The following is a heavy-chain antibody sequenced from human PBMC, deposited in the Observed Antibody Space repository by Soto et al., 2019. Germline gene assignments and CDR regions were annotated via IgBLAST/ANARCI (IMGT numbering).Heavy chain of an antibody. CDR1: GITFSTYN. CDR3: AYRQQYSGSWNSGWFGP. V-gene: IGHV3-48*01. Sequence: PGGSLRLSCAASGITFSTYNMNWVRQAPGKGLEWVSYISSSSTTIYYADSVKGRFTISRDNAKNSVYLQMTNMDPVDTATYYCAYRQQYSGSWNSGWFGPWGQATLVTVSS. J-gene: IGHJ5*02. D-gene: IGHD6-13*01. CDR2: ISSSSTTI.